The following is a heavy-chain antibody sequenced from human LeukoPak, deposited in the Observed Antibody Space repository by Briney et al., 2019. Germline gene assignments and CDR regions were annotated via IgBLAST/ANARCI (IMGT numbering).Heavy chain of an antibody. J-gene: IGHJ3*02. D-gene: IGHD1/OR15-1a*01. V-gene: IGHV3-23*01. Sequence: GGSLRLSCAASGFTFSSYVMSWVRQAPGKGLEWVSVISGSGVIPYYADSVKGRFAISRDNSKNTVDLHLNSLRVEDTAMFYCAKVDITGTIPRAFDIWGQGTMVTVSS. CDR3: AKVDITGTIPRAFDI. CDR2: ISGSGVIP. CDR1: GFTFSSYV.